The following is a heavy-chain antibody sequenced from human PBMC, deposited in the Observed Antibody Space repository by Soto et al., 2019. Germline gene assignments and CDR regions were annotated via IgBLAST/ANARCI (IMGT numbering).Heavy chain of an antibody. Sequence: GASVKVSCKASGYTFTSYDINWVRQATGQGLEWMGWMNPNSGNTGYAQKFQGRVTMTRNTSISTAYLELSSLRSEDTAVYYCASPARNYDFWSGYYTGIYHYYGMDVWGQGTTVTVSS. V-gene: IGHV1-8*01. D-gene: IGHD3-3*01. CDR3: ASPARNYDFWSGYYTGIYHYYGMDV. CDR2: MNPNSGNT. J-gene: IGHJ6*02. CDR1: GYTFTSYD.